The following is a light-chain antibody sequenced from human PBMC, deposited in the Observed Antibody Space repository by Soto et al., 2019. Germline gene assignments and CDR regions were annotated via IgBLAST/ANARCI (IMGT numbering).Light chain of an antibody. J-gene: IGLJ1*01. Sequence: QSVLTQPPSASASLGASVTLTCALSSDYNNYKVDWYQQRPGKGPRFVMRVGTGGIVGFKGDGIPDRFSVLGSGQNRYLTINNLQEEDESDYHCGADHGSGTNFVYVFGTGTKVTVL. CDR2: VGTGGIVG. V-gene: IGLV9-49*01. CDR1: SDYNNYK. CDR3: GADHGSGTNFVYV.